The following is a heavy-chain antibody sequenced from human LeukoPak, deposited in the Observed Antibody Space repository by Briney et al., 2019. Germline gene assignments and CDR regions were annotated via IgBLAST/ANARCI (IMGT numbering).Heavy chain of an antibody. CDR1: GGSISSGGYS. Sequence: SETLSLTCAASGGSISSGGYSWSWIRQPPGKGLEWIGYIYHSGSTYYNPSLKSRVTISVDRSKNQFSLKLSSVTAADTAVYYCAREDSGSYQNWFDPWGQGTLVTVSS. CDR3: AREDSGSYQNWFDP. D-gene: IGHD1-26*01. CDR2: IYHSGST. V-gene: IGHV4-30-2*01. J-gene: IGHJ5*02.